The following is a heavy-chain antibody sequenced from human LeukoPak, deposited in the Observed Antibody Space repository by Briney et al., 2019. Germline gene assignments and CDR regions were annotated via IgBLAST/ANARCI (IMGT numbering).Heavy chain of an antibody. CDR3: ARQWDDSRGLHPLG. D-gene: IGHD3-22*01. Sequence: SETLSLTCTVSAGSISSSSYYWGWIRQPPGKGLEWIGGIYYSGSTYYNPSLKSRVTISVDTSKNQFSLKLSSVTDADTAVYYCARQWDDSRGLHPLGWGQGTLVTVSS. V-gene: IGHV4-39*01. CDR2: IYYSGST. CDR1: AGSISSSSYY. J-gene: IGHJ4*02.